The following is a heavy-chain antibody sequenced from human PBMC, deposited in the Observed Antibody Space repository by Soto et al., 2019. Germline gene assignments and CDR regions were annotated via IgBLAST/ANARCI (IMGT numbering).Heavy chain of an antibody. CDR3: ARVLTRTVTTSSGWFDP. Sequence: QVQLVQSGAAVKKPGSSVKVSCKASGGTFSSYAISWVRQAPGQGLEWMGGIIPIFGTANYAQKFQGRVTITADESTSTAYMELSSLRSEDTAVYYCARVLTRTVTTSSGWFDPWGQGTLVTVSS. CDR2: IIPIFGTA. D-gene: IGHD4-17*01. J-gene: IGHJ5*02. V-gene: IGHV1-69*12. CDR1: GGTFSSYA.